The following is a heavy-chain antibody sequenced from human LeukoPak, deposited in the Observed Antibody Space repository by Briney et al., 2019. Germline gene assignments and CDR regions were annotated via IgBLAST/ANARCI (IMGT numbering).Heavy chain of an antibody. V-gene: IGHV3-9*01. D-gene: IGHD6-19*01. CDR3: AKSAQYSSGSFDY. CDR1: GFTFDDYA. J-gene: IGHJ4*02. CDR2: ISWNSGSI. Sequence: GGSLRLSCAASGFTFDDYAMHWVRQAPGKGLEWVSGISWNSGSIGYADSVKGRFTISRDNAKNSLYLQMNSLRAEDTALYYCAKSAQYSSGSFDYWGQGTLVTVSS.